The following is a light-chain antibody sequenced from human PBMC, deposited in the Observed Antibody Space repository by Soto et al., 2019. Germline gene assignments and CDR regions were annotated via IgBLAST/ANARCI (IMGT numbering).Light chain of an antibody. V-gene: IGKV1-5*03. CDR3: QQYNSYSRT. Sequence: EIQMTQSPSTLSASVGDRVTLTCRASQSISSWLAWYQQKPGKAPKLLIYNASSLDSGVPSRFSGSGSGTEFTLTISSLQPDDFATYYCQQYNSYSRTFGQGTKVEIK. CDR1: QSISSW. CDR2: NAS. J-gene: IGKJ1*01.